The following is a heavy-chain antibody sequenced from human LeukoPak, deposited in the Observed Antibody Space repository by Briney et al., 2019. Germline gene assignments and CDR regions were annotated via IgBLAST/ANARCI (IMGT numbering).Heavy chain of an antibody. J-gene: IGHJ4*02. D-gene: IGHD6-19*01. Sequence: PSQTLSLTCTVSGGSISSYYWSWIRQPPGKGLEWIGYIYYSGSTNYNPSLKSRVTISVDTSKNQFSLKLSSVTAADTAVYYCARGAVAGNFDYWGQGTLVTVSS. CDR2: IYYSGST. CDR3: ARGAVAGNFDY. CDR1: GGSISSYY. V-gene: IGHV4-59*12.